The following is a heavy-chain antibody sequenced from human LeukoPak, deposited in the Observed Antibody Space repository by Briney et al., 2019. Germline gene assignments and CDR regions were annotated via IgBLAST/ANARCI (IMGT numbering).Heavy chain of an antibody. V-gene: IGHV4-4*09. D-gene: IGHD4-23*01. J-gene: IGHJ3*01. CDR3: ARLLGGGNIDAFDV. CDR1: GDSISVNY. Sequence: PSETLSLTCDVSGDSISVNYWTWIRQSPGKRLEWIGYIYNGASTTSNPSLKSRVNIAADTSRNQFSLNLRSVTAADTAMYYCARLLGGGNIDAFDVWGLGTLVTVSS. CDR2: IYNGAST.